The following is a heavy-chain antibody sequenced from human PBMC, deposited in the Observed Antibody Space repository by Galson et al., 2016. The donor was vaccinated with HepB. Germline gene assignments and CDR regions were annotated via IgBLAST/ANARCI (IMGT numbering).Heavy chain of an antibody. CDR3: ASGLGYCSGTNCYVTDAFGI. D-gene: IGHD2-15*01. Sequence: SVKVSCTASGGTFKNYAINWVRQAPGQGLEWMGRIIPLFTTTNYAQRLKGRVTITADESTSTTYMELSSLKSDDTAVYYCASGLGYCSGTNCYVTDAFGIWGQGTMVTVS. CDR2: IIPLFTTT. V-gene: IGHV1-69*13. J-gene: IGHJ3*02. CDR1: GGTFKNYA.